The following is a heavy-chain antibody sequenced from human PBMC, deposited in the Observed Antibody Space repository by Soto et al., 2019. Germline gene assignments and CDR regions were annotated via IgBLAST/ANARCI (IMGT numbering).Heavy chain of an antibody. Sequence: QVQLVESGGGVVQPGRSLRLSCAASGFTFSSYAMHWVRQAPGKGLEWVAVISYDGSNKYYADSVKGRFTISSDNSKNTLYLQMNSLRAEDTAVYYCARDKGIVVVITPGYWGQGTLVTVSS. CDR1: GFTFSSYA. J-gene: IGHJ4*02. CDR3: ARDKGIVVVITPGY. CDR2: ISYDGSNK. D-gene: IGHD3-22*01. V-gene: IGHV3-30-3*01.